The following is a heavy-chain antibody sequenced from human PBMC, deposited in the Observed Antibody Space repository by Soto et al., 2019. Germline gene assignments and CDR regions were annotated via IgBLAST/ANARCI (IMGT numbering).Heavy chain of an antibody. J-gene: IGHJ4*02. D-gene: IGHD3-16*02. CDR1: GYTFTSYG. CDR3: ARAKGGVIGSPFDS. CDR2: ISAYNGNT. Sequence: ASVKVSCKASGYTFTSYGISWVRQAPGQGLEWMGWISAYNGNTNYAQKFQGRVTMSTETSTSTAYMELRSLRSDDTAVYYCARAKGGVIGSPFDSWGQGTLVTVSS. V-gene: IGHV1-18*01.